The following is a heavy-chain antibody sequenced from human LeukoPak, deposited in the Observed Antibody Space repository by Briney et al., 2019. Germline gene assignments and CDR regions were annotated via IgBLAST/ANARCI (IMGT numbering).Heavy chain of an antibody. J-gene: IGHJ6*02. Sequence: ASVKVSCKVSGYTLTELSMHWVRQAPGKGLEWMGGFDPEDGETIYAQKFQGRVTMTEDTSTDTAYMELSSLRSEDTAVYYCATDDAIAAAGTNGMDVWGQGTTVTVSS. V-gene: IGHV1-24*01. D-gene: IGHD6-13*01. CDR3: ATDDAIAAAGTNGMDV. CDR2: FDPEDGET. CDR1: GYTLTELS.